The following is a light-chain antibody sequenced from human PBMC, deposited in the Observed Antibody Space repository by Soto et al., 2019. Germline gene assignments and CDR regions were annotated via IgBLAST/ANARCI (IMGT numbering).Light chain of an antibody. CDR2: GNS. CDR3: QSYDSSLSGYVV. V-gene: IGLV1-40*01. J-gene: IGLJ2*01. Sequence: QSVLTQPPSVSGAPGQRVTISCTGSRSNIGAGYDVHWYQQLPGTAPKLLIYGNSNRPSGVPDRFSGSKSGTSASLAITGLQAEHEADYYSQSYDSSLSGYVVFGGGTKVTVL. CDR1: RSNIGAGYD.